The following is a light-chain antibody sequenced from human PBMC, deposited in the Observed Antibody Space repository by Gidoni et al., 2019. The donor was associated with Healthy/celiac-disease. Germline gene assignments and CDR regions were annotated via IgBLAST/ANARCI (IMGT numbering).Light chain of an antibody. CDR2: LNSDGSH. J-gene: IGLJ7*01. Sequence: QLVLTQSPSASASLGASVKLTCTLSSGHSSYAIAWHQQQPEKGPRYLMKLNSDGSHSKGDGIPDRFSGSSSGAERYLTISSIQSEDEADYYCQTWGTSAVFGGGTQLTVL. V-gene: IGLV4-69*01. CDR1: SGHSSYA. CDR3: QTWGTSAV.